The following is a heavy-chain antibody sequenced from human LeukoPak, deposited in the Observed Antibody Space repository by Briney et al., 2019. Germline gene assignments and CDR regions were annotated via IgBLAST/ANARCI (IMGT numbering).Heavy chain of an antibody. J-gene: IGHJ3*02. D-gene: IGHD4-23*01. V-gene: IGHV4-59*11. CDR2: IYYSGST. Sequence: SETLSLTCTVSGSSISSHYWSWIRQPPGKGLEWIGYIYYSGSTNYNPSLKSRVTISVDTSKNQFSLKLSSVTAADTAVYYCARVDYGGNSLDAFDIWGQGTMVTVSS. CDR1: GSSISSHY. CDR3: ARVDYGGNSLDAFDI.